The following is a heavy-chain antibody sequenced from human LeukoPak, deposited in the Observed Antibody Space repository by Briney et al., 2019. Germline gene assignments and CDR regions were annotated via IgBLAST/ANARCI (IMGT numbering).Heavy chain of an antibody. V-gene: IGHV3-72*01. D-gene: IGHD2-2*01. Sequence: PGGSLRLSCAASGFTFSDHYMDGVRQTPGKGLEWIGRSRNKGNRYTTEYAASVKGRFTVSRDESQNSLYLQMNSLKTEDTAVYYYTRAYCSSTSCYGRYYYYYMDVWGKGTTVTISS. CDR3: TRAYCSSTSCYGRYYYYYMDV. CDR1: GFTFSDHY. CDR2: SRNKGNRYTT. J-gene: IGHJ6*03.